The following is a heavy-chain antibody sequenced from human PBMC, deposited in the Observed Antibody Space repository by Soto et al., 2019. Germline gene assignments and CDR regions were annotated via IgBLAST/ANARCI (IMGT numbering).Heavy chain of an antibody. V-gene: IGHV4-34*01. J-gene: IGHJ5*02. CDR1: GGSFSGYY. Sequence: PSETLSLTCAVYGGSFSGYYWSWIRQPPGKGLEWIGEINHSGSTNYNPSLKSRVTISVDTSKNQFSLKLSSVTAADTAVYYCARGLTPVFIVVVPAANRAGWFDPWGQGNLVTVSS. CDR3: ARGLTPVFIVVVPAANRAGWFDP. D-gene: IGHD2-2*01. CDR2: INHSGST.